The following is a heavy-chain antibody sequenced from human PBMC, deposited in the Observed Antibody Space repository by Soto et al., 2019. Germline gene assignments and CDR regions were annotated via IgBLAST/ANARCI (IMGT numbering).Heavy chain of an antibody. CDR3: ATITKEYELDYFDY. V-gene: IGHV1-24*01. CDR2: FDPEDGET. CDR1: GYTLTELS. D-gene: IGHD2-2*01. Sequence: WASVKVSCKVSGYTLTELSMHWVRQAPGKGLEWMGGFDPEDGETIYAQKFQGRVTMTEDTSTDTAYMELSSLRSEDTAVYYCATITKEYELDYFDYWGQGTLVTVSS. J-gene: IGHJ4*02.